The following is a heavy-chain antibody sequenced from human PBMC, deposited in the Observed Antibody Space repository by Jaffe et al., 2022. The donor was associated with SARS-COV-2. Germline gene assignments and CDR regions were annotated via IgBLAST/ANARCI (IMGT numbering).Heavy chain of an antibody. CDR1: GFTFGNYA. D-gene: IGHD3-22*01. Sequence: EVRLVESGGGLVQPGRSLRLSCTASGFTFGNYAMSWVRQSPGKGLEWVAFIRSKTFSGTTEYAASVKGRFTISRDDSKSITYLQMNSLKAEDAAVYYCTRDDDSVGYYYDWGQGTLVTVSS. CDR2: IRSKTFSGTT. CDR3: TRDDDSVGYYYD. J-gene: IGHJ4*02. V-gene: IGHV3-49*04.